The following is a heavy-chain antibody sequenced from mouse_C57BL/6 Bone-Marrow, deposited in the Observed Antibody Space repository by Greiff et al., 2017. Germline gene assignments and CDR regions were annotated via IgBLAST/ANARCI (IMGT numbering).Heavy chain of an antibody. CDR3: ARERDYGSSLYYFDY. D-gene: IGHD1-1*01. Sequence: VQLQQSGAELVKPGASVKMSCKASGYTFTSYWITWVKQRPGQGLEWIGDIYPGSGSTNYNEKFKSKATLTVDTSSSTAYMQLSSLTSEDSAVYYCARERDYGSSLYYFDYWGQGTTLTVSS. V-gene: IGHV1-55*01. CDR1: GYTFTSYW. CDR2: IYPGSGST. J-gene: IGHJ2*01.